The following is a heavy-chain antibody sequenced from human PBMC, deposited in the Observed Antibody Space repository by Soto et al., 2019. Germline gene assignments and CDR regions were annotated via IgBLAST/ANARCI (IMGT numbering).Heavy chain of an antibody. Sequence: EVQLLESGGGLVQPGGSLRLSCAAAGFTFSNYAMSWVRQGPGKGLEWVTAISASGDKTYYADSVKGRFIISRDSSRTTLYLEKNSLRAEDTALYYCAKDLACGGTAPDSWGQGTLVTVSS. V-gene: IGHV3-23*01. CDR3: AKDLACGGTAPDS. J-gene: IGHJ4*02. CDR1: GFTFSNYA. D-gene: IGHD2-15*01. CDR2: ISASGDKT.